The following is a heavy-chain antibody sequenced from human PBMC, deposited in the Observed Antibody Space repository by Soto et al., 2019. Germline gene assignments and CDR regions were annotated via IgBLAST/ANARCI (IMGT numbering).Heavy chain of an antibody. CDR2: IYYSGST. V-gene: IGHV4-31*03. D-gene: IGHD3-22*01. CDR3: ARDLNYYDSSGYLDY. CDR1: GGSISSGGYY. J-gene: IGHJ4*02. Sequence: SETLSLTCTVSGGSISSGGYYWSWIRQHPGKGLEWIGYIYYSGSTYYNPSLKSRVTISVDTSKNQFSLKLSSVTAADTAVYYCARDLNYYDSSGYLDYWGQGTLVTVSS.